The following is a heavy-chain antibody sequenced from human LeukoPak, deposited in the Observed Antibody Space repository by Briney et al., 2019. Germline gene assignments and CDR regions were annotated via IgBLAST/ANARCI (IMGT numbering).Heavy chain of an antibody. J-gene: IGHJ4*02. CDR1: GGSISSSIYY. Sequence: PSETLSLTCTVSGGSISSSIYYWGWIRQPPVKGPEWIGSIYYSGSTYYNPSLESRVTIFVDTSKNQFSLKLSSVTAADTAVYYCASERGYDKRGYYFDYWGQGTLVTVSS. V-gene: IGHV4-39*01. CDR3: ASERGYDKRGYYFDY. CDR2: IYYSGST. D-gene: IGHD5-12*01.